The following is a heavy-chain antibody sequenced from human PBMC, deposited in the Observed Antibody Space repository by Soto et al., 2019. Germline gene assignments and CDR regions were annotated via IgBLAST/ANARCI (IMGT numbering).Heavy chain of an antibody. D-gene: IGHD3-22*01. Sequence: PSETLSLTCTVSGGSISSGDYYWSWIRQPPGKGLEWIGYIYYSGSTYYNPSLKSRVTISVDTSKNQFSLKLSSVTAADTAVYYCARVGGTYYYDSSGYLDYWGQGTLVTVS. J-gene: IGHJ4*02. CDR1: GGSISSGDYY. CDR2: IYYSGST. CDR3: ARVGGTYYYDSSGYLDY. V-gene: IGHV4-30-4*01.